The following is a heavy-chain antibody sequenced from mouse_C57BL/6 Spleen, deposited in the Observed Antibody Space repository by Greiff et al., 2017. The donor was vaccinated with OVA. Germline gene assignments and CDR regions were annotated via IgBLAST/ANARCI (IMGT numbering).Heavy chain of an antibody. J-gene: IGHJ2*01. D-gene: IGHD1-1*01. CDR3: AITTVVADYFDY. CDR2: IDPSDSET. Sequence: VQLQQSGAELVRPGYSVKLSCKASGYTFTSYWMHWVKQRPIQGLEWIGNIDPSDSETHYNQKFKDKATLTVDKSSSTAYMQLSSLTSEDSAVYYCAITTVVADYFDYWGQGTTLTVSS. CDR1: GYTFTSYW. V-gene: IGHV1-52*01.